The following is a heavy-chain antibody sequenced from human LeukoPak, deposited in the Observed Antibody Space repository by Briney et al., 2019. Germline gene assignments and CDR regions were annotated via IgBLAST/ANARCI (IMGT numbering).Heavy chain of an antibody. J-gene: IGHJ4*02. D-gene: IGHD6-6*01. Sequence: ASVTVSCKASGYTFTSYGISWVRQAPGQGLEWMGWISAYNGNTNYAQKLQGRVTMTTETSTSTAYMELRSLRSGDTAVYYCARYSSSPSGYYFDYWGQGTLVTVSS. CDR3: ARYSSSPSGYYFDY. CDR2: ISAYNGNT. V-gene: IGHV1-18*01. CDR1: GYTFTSYG.